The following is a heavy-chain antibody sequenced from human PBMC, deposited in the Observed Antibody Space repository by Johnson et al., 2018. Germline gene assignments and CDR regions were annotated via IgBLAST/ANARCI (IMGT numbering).Heavy chain of an antibody. CDR2: IRSKANSYAT. CDR3: TRKQKVRGVSYYMDV. V-gene: IGHV3-73*01. D-gene: IGHD3-10*01. CDR1: GFTFSGSA. J-gene: IGHJ6*03. Sequence: EVQLVESGGGLVKPGGSLRLSCAASGFTFSGSAMHWVRQASGKGLEWVGRIRSKANSYATAYAASVKGRFTIPRDDSKNRAYMQMNSLKTEDTAVYYGTRKQKVRGVSYYMDVLGKGTTVTVSS.